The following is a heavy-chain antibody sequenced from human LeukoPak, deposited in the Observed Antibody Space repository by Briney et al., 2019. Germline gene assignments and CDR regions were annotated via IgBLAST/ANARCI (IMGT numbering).Heavy chain of an antibody. D-gene: IGHD6-13*01. CDR3: AKGGWYCSSWSKPGGDYYYYMDV. J-gene: IGHJ6*03. CDR1: GFTFSSYE. CDR2: ISYDGSNK. Sequence: PGGSLRLSCAASGFTFSSYEMNWVRQAPGKGLERVAVISYDGSNKYYADSVKGRFTISRDNSMNTLYLQMNSLRAEDTAVYYCAKGGWYCSSWSKPGGDYYYYMDVWGKGTTVTVSS. V-gene: IGHV3-30*18.